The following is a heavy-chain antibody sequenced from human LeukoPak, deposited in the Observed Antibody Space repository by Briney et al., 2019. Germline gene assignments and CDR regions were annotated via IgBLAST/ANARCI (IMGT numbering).Heavy chain of an antibody. V-gene: IGHV3-7*05. CDR2: IKHDGSEK. CDR1: GFSFSSHW. CDR3: TRSISD. Sequence: QAGGSLRFSCEASGFSFSSHWMDWVRQAPGKGLEWVANIKHDGSEKYFVDSVKGRFTISRDNAKDSLYLQMNSLRAEDTAIYYCTRSISDWGQGILVTVSS. J-gene: IGHJ4*02.